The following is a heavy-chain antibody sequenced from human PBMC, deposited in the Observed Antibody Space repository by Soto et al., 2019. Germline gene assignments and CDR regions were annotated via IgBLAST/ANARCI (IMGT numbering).Heavy chain of an antibody. CDR3: ARTLPTGHLFDS. V-gene: IGHV4-59*01. D-gene: IGHD2-8*02. CDR2: IYNSGRY. J-gene: IGHJ4*02. Sequence: SETLSLTCTVSGGFIWGWIRQSPDKGLEWIGYIYNSGRYNYNPSLESRLTISIDTSKNQFSLRLASVTAADTAVYYCARTLPTGHLFDSWRQGTLVPVSS. CDR1: GGFI.